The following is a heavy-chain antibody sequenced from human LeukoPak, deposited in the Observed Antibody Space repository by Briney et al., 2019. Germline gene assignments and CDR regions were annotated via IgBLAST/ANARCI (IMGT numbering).Heavy chain of an antibody. J-gene: IGHJ4*02. CDR1: GGSISTGSYY. CDR3: ARVARSMSSSSEDS. CDR2: IYTSGST. V-gene: IGHV4-61*02. D-gene: IGHD6-13*01. Sequence: SQTLSLTCTVSGGSISTGSYYWNWIRQPAGKGLEGIGRIYTSGSTNYNPSLKSRVTLSVDTSKNQFSLKLNSVTAADTAVYYCARVARSMSSSSEDSWGQGTLVTVSS.